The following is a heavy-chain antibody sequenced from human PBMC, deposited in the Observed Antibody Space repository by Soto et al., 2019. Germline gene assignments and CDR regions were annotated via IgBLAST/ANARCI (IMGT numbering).Heavy chain of an antibody. CDR1: GGSISSSSYY. Sequence: QLQLQESGPGLVKPSETLSLTCTVSGGSISSSSYYWGWIRQPPGKGLEWIGSIYYSGSTYYNPSLKSRVTISVDTSKNQFSLKLSSGTAADTAVYYCARLLSIVGAKGYWYFDLWGRGTLVTVSS. CDR3: ARLLSIVGAKGYWYFDL. J-gene: IGHJ2*01. V-gene: IGHV4-39*01. D-gene: IGHD1-26*01. CDR2: IYYSGST.